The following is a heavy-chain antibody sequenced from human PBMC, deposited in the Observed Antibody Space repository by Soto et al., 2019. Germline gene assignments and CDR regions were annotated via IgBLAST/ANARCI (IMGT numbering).Heavy chain of an antibody. CDR1: GFTFSSYG. V-gene: IGHV3-30*18. CDR2: ISYDGSNK. J-gene: IGHJ4*02. Sequence: QVQLVESGGGVVQPGRSLRLSCAASGFTFSSYGMHWVRQAPGTGLEWVAVISYDGSNKYYADSVKGRFTISRDNSKNTLYLQMNSLRAEDTAVYYCAKGRYYYDSSGYSPEDYWGQGTLVTVSS. CDR3: AKGRYYYDSSGYSPEDY. D-gene: IGHD3-22*01.